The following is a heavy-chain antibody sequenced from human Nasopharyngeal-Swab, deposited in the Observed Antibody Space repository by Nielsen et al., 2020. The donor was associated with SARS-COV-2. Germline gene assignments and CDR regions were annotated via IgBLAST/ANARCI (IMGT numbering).Heavy chain of an antibody. CDR3: ARADCSGGGCYFFWFDP. V-gene: IGHV1-3*01. D-gene: IGHD2-15*01. CDR1: GYTFTSYA. CDR2: INAGNGNT. J-gene: IGHJ5*02. Sequence: ASVKVSCKASGYTFTSYAMHWVRQAPGQRLEWMGWINAGNGNTKYSQKFQGRVTMTRDTSTSTVYMELSSLRSEDTAVYYCARADCSGGGCYFFWFDPWGQGTPVTVSS.